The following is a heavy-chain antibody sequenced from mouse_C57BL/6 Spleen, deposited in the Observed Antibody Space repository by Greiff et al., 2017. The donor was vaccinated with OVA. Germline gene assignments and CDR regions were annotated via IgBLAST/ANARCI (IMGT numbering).Heavy chain of an antibody. Sequence: VQLQQPGAELVKPGASVKLSCKASGYTFNSYWMHWVKQRPGRGLEWIGRIDPNSGGTKYNEKFKSKATLTVDKPSSTAYMQLSSLTSGDAAVYDCARSDGNYVGDYWGQGTTLTVSS. CDR1: GYTFNSYW. CDR2: IDPNSGGT. CDR3: ARSDGNYVGDY. D-gene: IGHD2-1*01. J-gene: IGHJ2*01. V-gene: IGHV1-72*01.